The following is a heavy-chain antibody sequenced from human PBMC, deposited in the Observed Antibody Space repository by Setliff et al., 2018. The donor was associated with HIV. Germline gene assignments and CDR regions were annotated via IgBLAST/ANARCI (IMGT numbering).Heavy chain of an antibody. CDR2: IYYSGST. CDR3: ATFPTTVTALGSNY. CDR1: GGSISSGGYY. D-gene: IGHD2-21*02. Sequence: SETLSLTCTVSGGSISSGGYYWSWIRQHPGKGLEWIGYIYYSGSTYYNPSLKSRVTISVDTSKNQFSLKLSSVTAADTAVYYCATFPTTVTALGSNYWGQGTLVTVSS. V-gene: IGHV4-31*03. J-gene: IGHJ4*02.